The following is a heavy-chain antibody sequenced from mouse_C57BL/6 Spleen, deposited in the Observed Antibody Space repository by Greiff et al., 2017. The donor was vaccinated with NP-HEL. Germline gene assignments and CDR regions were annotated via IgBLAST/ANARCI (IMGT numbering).Heavy chain of an antibody. D-gene: IGHD1-3*01. Sequence: VQLQQSGAELVKPGASVKLSCTASGFNIKDYYMHWVKQRTEQGLEWIGRIDPEDGETKYAPNFQGKATITADTSSNTAYLQLSSLTSEDTAVYYCARGSGRGTWFAYWGQGTLVTVSA. CDR1: GFNIKDYY. CDR3: ARGSGRGTWFAY. V-gene: IGHV14-2*01. CDR2: IDPEDGET. J-gene: IGHJ3*01.